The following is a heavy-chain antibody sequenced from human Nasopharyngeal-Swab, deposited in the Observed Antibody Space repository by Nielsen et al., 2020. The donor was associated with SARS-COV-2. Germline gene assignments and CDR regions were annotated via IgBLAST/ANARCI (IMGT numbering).Heavy chain of an antibody. D-gene: IGHD2-2*01. J-gene: IGHJ6*03. CDR3: ARASPDCSSTSCPYYYYYYMDV. Sequence: VRQAPGKGLEWVSSISSSSTYIYYADSLKGRFTISRDNAKNSLYLQMNSLRAEDTAVYYCARASPDCSSTSCPYYYYYYMDVWGKGTTVTVSS. V-gene: IGHV3-21*01. CDR2: ISSSSTYI.